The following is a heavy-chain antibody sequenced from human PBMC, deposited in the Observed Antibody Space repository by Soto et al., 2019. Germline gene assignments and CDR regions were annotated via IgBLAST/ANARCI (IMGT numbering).Heavy chain of an antibody. V-gene: IGHV1-18*01. CDR3: GRSSSMLGAGWSDS. J-gene: IGHJ5*01. Sequence: ASVKVSCKASGYSFRSSGINWVRQAPGQGLEWIGWVSGYNYNTKYAQKLQGRITVTTDTSTNTAYMELRSLRSDDTAVNYCGRSSSMLGAGWSDSWGRGTLVTAPQ. CDR2: VSGYNYNT. CDR1: GYSFRSSG. D-gene: IGHD6-6*01.